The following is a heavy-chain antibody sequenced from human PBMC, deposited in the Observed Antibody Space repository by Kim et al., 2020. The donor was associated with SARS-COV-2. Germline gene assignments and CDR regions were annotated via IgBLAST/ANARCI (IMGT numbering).Heavy chain of an antibody. V-gene: IGHV3-33*06. D-gene: IGHD1-26*01. CDR1: GFTFSSYG. CDR3: AKDLNQWELLSWYAFDI. J-gene: IGHJ3*02. CDR2: IWYDGSNK. Sequence: GGSLRLSCAASGFTFSSYGMHWVRQAPGKGLEWVAVIWYDGSNKYYADSVKGRFTISRDNSKNTLYLQMNSLRAEDTAVYYCAKDLNQWELLSWYAFDIWGQGTMVTVSS.